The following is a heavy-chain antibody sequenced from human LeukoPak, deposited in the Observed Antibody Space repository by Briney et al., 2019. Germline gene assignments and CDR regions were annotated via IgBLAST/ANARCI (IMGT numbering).Heavy chain of an antibody. CDR3: ARDTANRIFDY. J-gene: IGHJ4*02. CDR1: GYTFTGYH. D-gene: IGHD5-18*01. CDR2: INPKSGGT. V-gene: IGHV1-2*04. Sequence: ASVKVSCKASGYTFTGYHIHWVRQAPGQGLEWMGWINPKSGGTNYAQKFEGWVTMTRDTSMSTVYMELSRLKSDDTAVYYCARDTANRIFDYWGQGTLVTVSS.